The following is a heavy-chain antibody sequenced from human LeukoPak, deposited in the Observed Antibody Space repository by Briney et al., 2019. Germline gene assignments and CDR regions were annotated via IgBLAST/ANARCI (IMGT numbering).Heavy chain of an antibody. CDR2: IKQDGSEK. J-gene: IGHJ4*02. Sequence: GGSLRLSCAASGFTFSNYWMSWVRQAPGKGLEWVANIKQDGSEKYYVDSVKGRFTISRDNAKNSLYLQLNSLRADDTAVYYCARGHWGLDYWGQGTRVTVSS. CDR3: ARGHWGLDY. D-gene: IGHD7-27*01. V-gene: IGHV3-7*01. CDR1: GFTFSNYW.